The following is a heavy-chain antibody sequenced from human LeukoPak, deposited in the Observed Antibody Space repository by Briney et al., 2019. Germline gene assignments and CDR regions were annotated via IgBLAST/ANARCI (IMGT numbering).Heavy chain of an antibody. Sequence: GRSLRLSCAASGFTFSSYAMHWVRQGPGKGLEWVGTISYHGNNEYYADSVKGRFTISRDNSKNTLYLQMNSLRTEDTADYYCARDRVQLWNYGMDVWGQGTTVTVSS. V-gene: IGHV3-30-3*01. CDR3: ARDRVQLWNYGMDV. D-gene: IGHD1-1*01. J-gene: IGHJ6*02. CDR1: GFTFSSYA. CDR2: ISYHGNNE.